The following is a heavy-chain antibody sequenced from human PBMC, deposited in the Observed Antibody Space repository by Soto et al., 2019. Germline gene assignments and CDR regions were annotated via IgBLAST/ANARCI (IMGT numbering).Heavy chain of an antibody. J-gene: IGHJ6*02. Sequence: GESLKISCKGSGYSFTSYWIGWVRQMPGKGLECLVIIFSGDSDTRYSSFFQGQVPISADNSISTAYLQWSSLKASDTAMFYCAGGGVRGVITRTRDYYGMDVWGQGTTVTVSS. D-gene: IGHD3-10*01. CDR3: AGGGVRGVITRTRDYYGMDV. CDR1: GYSFTSYW. CDR2: IFSGDSDT. V-gene: IGHV5-51*01.